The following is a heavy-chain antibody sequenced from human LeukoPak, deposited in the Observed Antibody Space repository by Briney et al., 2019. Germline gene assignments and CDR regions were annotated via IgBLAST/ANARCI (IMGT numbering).Heavy chain of an antibody. CDR2: IRYVGSNK. CDR1: GFTFSSYG. V-gene: IGHV3-30*02. D-gene: IGHD2-2*01. Sequence: GGSLRLSCAASGFTFSSYGMHWVRQAPGKGLECVAFIRYVGSNKYYADSVKGRFTISRDNSKNTLYLQMNSLRAEDTAVYYCAKDAGGRYCSSTSCYPGAYWGQGTLVTVSS. J-gene: IGHJ4*02. CDR3: AKDAGGRYCSSTSCYPGAY.